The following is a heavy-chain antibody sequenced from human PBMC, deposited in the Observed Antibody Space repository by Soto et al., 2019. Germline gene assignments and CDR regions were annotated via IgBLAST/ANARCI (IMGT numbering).Heavy chain of an antibody. V-gene: IGHV1-2*02. CDR1: GYTFTGYY. D-gene: IGHD2-8*01. CDR3: AEEHKYCTNGVCLSGWFDP. Sequence: ASVKVSCKASGYTFTGYYMHWVRQAPGQGLEWMGWINPNSGGTNYAQKFQGRVTMTRDTSISTAYMELSRLRSDDTAVYYCAEEHKYCTNGVCLSGWFDPWGQGTLVTVSS. CDR2: INPNSGGT. J-gene: IGHJ5*02.